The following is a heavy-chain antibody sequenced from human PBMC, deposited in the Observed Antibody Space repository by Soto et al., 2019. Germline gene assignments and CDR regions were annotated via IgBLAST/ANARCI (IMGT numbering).Heavy chain of an antibody. CDR3: AKDVVGATRGVFDY. CDR2: ISWNSGSI. V-gene: IGHV3-9*01. D-gene: IGHD1-26*01. J-gene: IGHJ4*02. Sequence: GGSLRLSCAASGFTFDDYAMHWVRQATGKGLEWVSGISWNSGSIGYADSVKGRFTISRDNAKNSLYLQMNSLRAEDTALYYCAKDVVGATRGVFDYWGQGTLVTVSS. CDR1: GFTFDDYA.